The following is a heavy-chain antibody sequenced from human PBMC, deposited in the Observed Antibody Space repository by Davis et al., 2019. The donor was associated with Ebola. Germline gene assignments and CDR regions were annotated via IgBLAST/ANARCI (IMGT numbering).Heavy chain of an antibody. V-gene: IGHV3-23*01. J-gene: IGHJ4*02. CDR1: GFTLSSYA. CDR2: ISGSGGST. Sequence: GESLKISCAASGFTLSSYAMSWVRQAPGKGPEWVSAISGSGGSTYYADSVKGRFTISRDNSKNTVYLQMNSLRAEDTAVYYCAKGTRDYWGQGTLVTVSS. CDR3: AKGTRDY.